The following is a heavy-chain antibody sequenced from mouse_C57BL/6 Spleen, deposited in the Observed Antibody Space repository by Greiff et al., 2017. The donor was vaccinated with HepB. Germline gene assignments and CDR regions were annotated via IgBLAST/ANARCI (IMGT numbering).Heavy chain of an antibody. CDR2: IDPETGGT. V-gene: IGHV1-15*01. J-gene: IGHJ4*01. CDR3: TRRGAYYYAMDY. CDR1: GYTFTSYW. Sequence: QVQLQQPGAELVKPGASVKMSCKASGYTFTSYWITWVKQTPVHGLEWIGAIDPETGGTAYNQKFKGKAILTADKSSSTAYMELRSLTSEDSAVYYCTRRGAYYYAMDYWGQGTSVTVSS.